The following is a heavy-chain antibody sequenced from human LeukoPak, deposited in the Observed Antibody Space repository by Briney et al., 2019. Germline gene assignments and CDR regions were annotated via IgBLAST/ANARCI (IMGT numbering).Heavy chain of an antibody. CDR3: AKDGGGKAYDAFDI. CDR1: GFTFSSYG. D-gene: IGHD4-23*01. J-gene: IGHJ3*02. CDR2: IWYDGSNK. V-gene: IGHV3-30*02. Sequence: GGSLRLSCAASGFTFSSYGMHWVRQAPGKGLEWVAFIWYDGSNKYYADSVKGRFTISRDNSKNTLYLQMNSLRAEDTAVYYCAKDGGGKAYDAFDIWGQGTMVTVSS.